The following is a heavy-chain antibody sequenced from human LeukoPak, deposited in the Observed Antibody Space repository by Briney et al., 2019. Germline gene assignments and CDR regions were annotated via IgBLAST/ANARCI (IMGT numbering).Heavy chain of an antibody. CDR1: GGTFSSYA. D-gene: IGHD6-13*01. CDR3: ARGDSSSWYVQDAFDI. V-gene: IGHV1-18*01. J-gene: IGHJ3*02. CDR2: ISAYNGNT. Sequence: ASVKVSCKASGGTFSSYAISWVRQAPGQGLEWMGWISAYNGNTNYAQKLQGRVTMTTDTSTSTAYMELRSLRSDDTAVYYCARGDSSSWYVQDAFDIWGQGTMVTVSS.